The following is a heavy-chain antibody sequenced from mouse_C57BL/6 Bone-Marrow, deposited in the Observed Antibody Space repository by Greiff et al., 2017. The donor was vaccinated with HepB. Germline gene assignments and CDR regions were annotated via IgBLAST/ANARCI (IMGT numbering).Heavy chain of an antibody. V-gene: IGHV14-2*01. J-gene: IGHJ3*01. Sequence: EVKLQESGAELVKPGASVKLSCTASGFNIKDYYMHWVKQRTEQGLEWIGRIDPEDGETKYAPKFQGKATITADTSSNTAYLQLSSLTSEDTAVYYCALYYGSSSFAYWGQGTLVTVSA. CDR3: ALYYGSSSFAY. CDR2: IDPEDGET. CDR1: GFNIKDYY. D-gene: IGHD1-1*01.